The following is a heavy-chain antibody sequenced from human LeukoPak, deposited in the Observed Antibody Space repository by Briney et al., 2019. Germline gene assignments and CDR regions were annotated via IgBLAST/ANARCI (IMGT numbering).Heavy chain of an antibody. J-gene: IGHJ4*02. D-gene: IGHD7-27*01. CDR1: GFTVSSNY. Sequence: GGSLRLSCAASGFTVSSNYMSWVRQAPGKGLEWVSVIYSGGSAYYADSVKGRFTISRDNSKNTLYLQMNSLRAEDTAVYYCARANWGHPMYYFDYWGQGTLVTVSS. CDR3: ARANWGHPMYYFDY. V-gene: IGHV3-66*01. CDR2: IYSGGSA.